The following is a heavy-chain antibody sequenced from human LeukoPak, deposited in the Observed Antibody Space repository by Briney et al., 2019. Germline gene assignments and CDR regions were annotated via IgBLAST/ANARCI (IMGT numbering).Heavy chain of an antibody. CDR2: MKSNNGHT. CDR3: ARGPPNWGMVGY. CDR1: GDTFTSFD. V-gene: IGHV1-8*01. Sequence: ASVMVSCKASGDTFTSFDFDRVRQATGQWLEWMGWMKSNNGHTGYAQKFQGRVTMTRDTSISTAYMELSSLTFEDTAVYYCARGPPNWGMVGYWGQGTLVTVSS. J-gene: IGHJ4*02. D-gene: IGHD7-27*01.